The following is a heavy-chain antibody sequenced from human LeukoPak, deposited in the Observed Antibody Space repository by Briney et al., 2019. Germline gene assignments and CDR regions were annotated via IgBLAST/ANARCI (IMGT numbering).Heavy chain of an antibody. CDR2: ISSSSTYM. V-gene: IGHV3-21*01. J-gene: IGHJ3*02. CDR1: GFPFSSYA. CDR3: ARGGYFYDSSGYPI. Sequence: PGGSLRLSCSASGFPFSSYAMHWVRQAPGKGLEWVSSISSSSTYMYYADSVKGRFTISRDSAKNSLYLQMNSLRAEDTAVYYCARGGYFYDSSGYPIWGQGTMVTVSS. D-gene: IGHD3-22*01.